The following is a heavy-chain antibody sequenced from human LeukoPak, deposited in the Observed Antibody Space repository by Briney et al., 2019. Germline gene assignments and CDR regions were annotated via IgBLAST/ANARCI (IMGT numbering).Heavy chain of an antibody. Sequence: GGSLRLSCAASGFTFSNYWMHWVRQTPGKGLEWVSSISSSSSYIYYADSVKGRFTISRDNAKNSLYLQMNSLRAEDTAVYYCATKQKQGGAYYYYMDVWGKGTTVTVSS. CDR2: ISSSSSYI. CDR1: GFTFSNYW. CDR3: ATKQKQGGAYYYYMDV. V-gene: IGHV3-21*01. D-gene: IGHD1/OR15-1a*01. J-gene: IGHJ6*03.